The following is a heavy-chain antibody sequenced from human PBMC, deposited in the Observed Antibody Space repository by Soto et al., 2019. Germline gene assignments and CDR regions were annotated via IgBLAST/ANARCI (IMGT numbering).Heavy chain of an antibody. Sequence: QVQLVQSGAEVKKPGSSVKVSCKASGGTFSSYTISWVRQAPGQGLEWMGRIIPILGIANYAQKFQGRVTITADKSTSTAYMELSSLRSEDTAVYYCARGHCSNTSCYYYFDYWGQGTLVTVSS. V-gene: IGHV1-69*02. CDR3: ARGHCSNTSCYYYFDY. J-gene: IGHJ4*02. CDR1: GGTFSSYT. D-gene: IGHD2-2*01. CDR2: IIPILGIA.